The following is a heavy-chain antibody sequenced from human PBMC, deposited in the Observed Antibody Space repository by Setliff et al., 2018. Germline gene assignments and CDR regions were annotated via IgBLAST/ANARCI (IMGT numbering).Heavy chain of an antibody. CDR1: GGTFSNYD. V-gene: IGHV1-69*05. CDR3: ARGDFYYYFYMDV. Sequence: SVKVSCKASGGTFSNYDISWVRQAPGQGLEWMGGIIPIFGTTNYAQKFQGRVTITTDKSTSIAYMELSSLRSEDTAIYYCARGDFYYYFYMDVWGKGTTVTVSS. CDR2: IIPIFGTT. J-gene: IGHJ6*03.